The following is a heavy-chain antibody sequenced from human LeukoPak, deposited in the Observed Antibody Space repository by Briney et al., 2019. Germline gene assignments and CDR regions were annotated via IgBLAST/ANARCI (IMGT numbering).Heavy chain of an antibody. V-gene: IGHV3-7*01. CDR2: IKEDGSEK. J-gene: IGHJ4*02. Sequence: GGSLRLSCAASGFTFSTYEMNWVRQAPGKGLEWVANIKEDGSEKCHVDSVRGRFTISRDNAKNSLYLQMNSLRAEDTAVYYCASGRQLGYWGQGTLVTVSS. CDR3: ASGRQLGY. CDR1: GFTFSTYE. D-gene: IGHD3-16*01.